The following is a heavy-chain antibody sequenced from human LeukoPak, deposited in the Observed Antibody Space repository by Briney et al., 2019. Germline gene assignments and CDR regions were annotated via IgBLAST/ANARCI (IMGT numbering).Heavy chain of an antibody. D-gene: IGHD2-2*01. V-gene: IGHV1-2*02. CDR1: GYTFTGYY. Sequence: ASVKVSCKASGYTFTGYYMHWVRQAPGQGLEWMGWINPNSGGTNYAQKFQGRVTMTRDTSISTAYMERSRLRSDDTAVYYCPRIQPLVVPAATHPRDNPWGQGTLVTVSS. CDR2: INPNSGGT. J-gene: IGHJ5*02. CDR3: PRIQPLVVPAATHPRDNP.